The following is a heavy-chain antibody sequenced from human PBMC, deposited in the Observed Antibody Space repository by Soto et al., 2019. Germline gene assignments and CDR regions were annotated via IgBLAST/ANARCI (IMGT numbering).Heavy chain of an antibody. J-gene: IGHJ4*02. CDR3: AKDLGLGFGELSRGY. CDR1: GFTFSSYA. CDR2: ISGSGGST. V-gene: IGHV3-23*01. D-gene: IGHD3-10*01. Sequence: GGSLRLSCAASGFTFSSYAMSWVRQAPGKGLEWVSAISGSGGSTYYADSVKGRFTISRDNSKNTLYLQMNSLRAEDSAVYYCAKDLGLGFGELSRGYWGQGTLVTVSS.